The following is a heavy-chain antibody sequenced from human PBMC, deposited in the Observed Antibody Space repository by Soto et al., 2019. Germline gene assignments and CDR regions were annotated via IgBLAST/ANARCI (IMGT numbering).Heavy chain of an antibody. CDR2: VSDSGGIT. V-gene: IGHV3-23*01. CDR1: GFTFSSNA. CDR3: AKAYSGQRGSVY. Sequence: EVQLLESGGGLVQPGGSLRLSCAASGFTFSSNAMSWVRQAPGKGLEWVSGVSDSGGITYYADSVKGRFTISRDNSKSMLYLQMNSLGADDTAVYYCAKAYSGQRGSVYWGQGTLVTVSS. J-gene: IGHJ4*02. D-gene: IGHD2-15*01.